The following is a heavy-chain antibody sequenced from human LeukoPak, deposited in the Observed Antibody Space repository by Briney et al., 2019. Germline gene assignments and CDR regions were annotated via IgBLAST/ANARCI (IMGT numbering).Heavy chain of an antibody. CDR1: GFTVSSNY. CDR3: AREETAYSSGWYLN. CDR2: IYSGDKT. V-gene: IGHV3-53*01. J-gene: IGHJ4*02. Sequence: GGSLRLSCAASGFTVSSNYMSWVRQAPGKGLEWVSLIYSGDKTNYADSVKGRFTISRDNSKNTLYLQMNSLRAEDTAVYYCAREETAYSSGWYLNWGQGTLVTVSS. D-gene: IGHD6-19*01.